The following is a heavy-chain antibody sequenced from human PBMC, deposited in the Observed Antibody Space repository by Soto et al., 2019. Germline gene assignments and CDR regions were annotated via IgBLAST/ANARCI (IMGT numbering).Heavy chain of an antibody. V-gene: IGHV1-69*02. Sequence: QVQLVQSGAEVKKPGSSVKVSCKASGGTFSSYTISWVRQAPGLGLEWMGRIIPMLGIANYAQKFQGRVTITADKSTSTAYMELSSLRSEDTAVYYCARGAWFEENYGMDVWGQGTTVTVSS. J-gene: IGHJ6*02. CDR2: IIPMLGIA. CDR1: GGTFSSYT. D-gene: IGHD3-10*01. CDR3: ARGAWFEENYGMDV.